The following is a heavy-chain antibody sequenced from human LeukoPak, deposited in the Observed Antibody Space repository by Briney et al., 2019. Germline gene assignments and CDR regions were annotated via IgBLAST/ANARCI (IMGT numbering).Heavy chain of an antibody. CDR2: ISGSGLNT. CDR3: AKGVTPVISLQFFDY. D-gene: IGHD4-17*01. J-gene: IGHJ4*02. Sequence: GGSLRLSCAASGFTFSSYGMNWVRQAPGKGLEWVSSISGSGLNTYYADSVKGRFTISRDKSKNTLYLQMNSLRAEDTAVYYCAKGVTPVISLQFFDYWGQGTLITVSS. V-gene: IGHV3-23*01. CDR1: GFTFSSYG.